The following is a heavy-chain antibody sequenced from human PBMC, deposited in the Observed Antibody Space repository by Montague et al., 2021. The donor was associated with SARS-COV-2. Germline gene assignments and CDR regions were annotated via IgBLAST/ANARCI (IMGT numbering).Heavy chain of an antibody. D-gene: IGHD3-22*01. Sequence: SLRLSCAATGFSFSDYAMNWVRQAPGKGLEWVSVFYGGGGGAHYADSVEGRFTISRDDSKSTLYLQMNSLRAEDTAVYYCAKDRKDDRTGRTLWGFDYWGQGTLVTVSS. CDR1: GFSFSDYA. J-gene: IGHJ4*02. CDR3: AKDRKDDRTGRTLWGFDY. CDR2: FYGGGGGA. V-gene: IGHV3-23*03.